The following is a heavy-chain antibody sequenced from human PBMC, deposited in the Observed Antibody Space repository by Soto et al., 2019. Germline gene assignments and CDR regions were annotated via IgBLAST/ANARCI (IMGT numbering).Heavy chain of an antibody. D-gene: IGHD2-2*01. J-gene: IGHJ5*02. CDR3: AKLSCTTSTCYFPGWFVH. Sequence: SETLSLTCTVSGDSISGGASFWSWIRQPPGKGLEWIANVYYSGSSYYNPSLKSRLTISVDTTKNQFSLQLKSMTAADTAVYYCAKLSCTTSTCYFPGWFVHWGQGTLVTVSS. CDR2: VYYSGSS. V-gene: IGHV4-31*03. CDR1: GDSISGGASF.